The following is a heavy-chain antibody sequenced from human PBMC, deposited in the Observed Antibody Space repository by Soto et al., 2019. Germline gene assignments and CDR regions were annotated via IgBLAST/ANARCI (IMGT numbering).Heavy chain of an antibody. V-gene: IGHV4-61*01. J-gene: IGHJ5*02. D-gene: IGHD2-2*02. Sequence: SETLSLTCTVSGGSVSSGSYYWSWIRQPPGKGLEWIGYIHHGGSTNYNPSLKSRVTISEDPSKNQFSLKLKSVTAADTAVYYCARDCLENQLLYGLNWLDPSGPGAMVTVYS. CDR3: ARDCLENQLLYGLNWLDP. CDR2: IHHGGST. CDR1: GGSVSSGSYY.